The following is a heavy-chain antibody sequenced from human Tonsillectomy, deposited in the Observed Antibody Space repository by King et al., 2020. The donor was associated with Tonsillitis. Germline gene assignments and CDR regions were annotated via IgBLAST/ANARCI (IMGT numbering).Heavy chain of an antibody. Sequence: VQMLESGGGLVQPGGSLRLYCAASGFTFRRYAMSWVRQAPGKGLEWVSAISDSGVSTYYADSVKGRFSISRDNSKNTQYLQMNSLRAEDTAVYYCAKGGPDESSSSYYYYYYMDVWGKGTTVTVSS. CDR2: ISDSGVST. V-gene: IGHV3-23*01. CDR1: GFTFRRYA. CDR3: AKGGPDESSSSYYYYYYMDV. D-gene: IGHD6-6*01. J-gene: IGHJ6*03.